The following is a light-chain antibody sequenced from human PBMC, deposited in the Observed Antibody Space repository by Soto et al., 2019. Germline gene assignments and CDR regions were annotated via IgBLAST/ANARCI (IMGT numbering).Light chain of an antibody. CDR1: RSNIGNNA. CDR3: ATWDDSLNARGV. J-gene: IGLJ3*02. CDR2: KNN. V-gene: IGLV1-44*01. Sequence: QSVLTQTPSASGTPGQTVTISCSGSRSNIGNNAVSWYQQFPGTAPKLLIYKNNQRPSGVPDRFSGSKSGTSASLAISGLQSEDEADYYCATWDDSLNARGVFGGGTKVTFL.